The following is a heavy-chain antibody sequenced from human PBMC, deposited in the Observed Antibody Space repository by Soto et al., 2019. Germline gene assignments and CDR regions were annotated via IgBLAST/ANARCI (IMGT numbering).Heavy chain of an antibody. J-gene: IGHJ3*02. CDR3: ARPDQYDSSGKGAFEI. D-gene: IGHD3-22*01. Sequence: QVQLVESGGGVVQPGRSLRLSCVASGFTFSSYVMHWVRQAPGKGLEWVAVIWYDGSNKYYADSVKGRFTISRDNSKNTLYLQMISLRAEDTAVYYCARPDQYDSSGKGAFEIWGQGTMVTFSS. CDR2: IWYDGSNK. CDR1: GFTFSSYV. V-gene: IGHV3-33*01.